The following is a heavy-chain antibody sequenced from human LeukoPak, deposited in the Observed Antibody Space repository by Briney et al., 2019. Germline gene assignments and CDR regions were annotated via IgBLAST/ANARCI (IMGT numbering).Heavy chain of an antibody. D-gene: IGHD3-9*01. J-gene: IGHJ4*02. CDR3: ARLSILTGYYTSDY. CDR2: INHSGTT. CDR1: GGSFSDYY. Sequence: SETLSLTCTVYGGSFSDYYWSWIRQPPGKGLEWIGEINHSGTTNYNPSLKSRVTISVDTSKNQFSLKLSSVTAADTAVYYCARLSILTGYYTSDYWGQGTLVTVSS. V-gene: IGHV4-34*01.